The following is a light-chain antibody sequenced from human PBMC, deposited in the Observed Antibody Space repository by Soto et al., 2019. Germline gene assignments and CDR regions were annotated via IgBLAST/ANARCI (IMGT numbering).Light chain of an antibody. J-gene: IGKJ5*01. V-gene: IGKV1-33*01. CDR3: QQYDNLPVT. CDR1: QDISNY. Sequence: DIQMTQSPSSLSASVGDRVTITCQASQDISNYLNWYQQKPGKAPKLLIYDASNLETGVPSRFSGSGAGTDFTFTISSLQPEEIATYYGQQYDNLPVTFGQGTRLEIK. CDR2: DAS.